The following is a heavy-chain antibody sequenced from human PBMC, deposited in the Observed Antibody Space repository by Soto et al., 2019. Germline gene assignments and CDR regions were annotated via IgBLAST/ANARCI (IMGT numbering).Heavy chain of an antibody. CDR2: IFYSGST. D-gene: IGHD6-19*01. J-gene: IGHJ2*01. CDR1: DVSISSYY. V-gene: IGHV4-59*12. Sequence: SETLSLTCTVSDVSISSYYWSLIRQPPGKGLEWIGFIFYSGSTNYNPSLKSRLAITPDTSKNQLSLQVNSVTPEDSAVYFCARDSSGWHWYFDLWGRGTLVTVSS. CDR3: ARDSSGWHWYFDL.